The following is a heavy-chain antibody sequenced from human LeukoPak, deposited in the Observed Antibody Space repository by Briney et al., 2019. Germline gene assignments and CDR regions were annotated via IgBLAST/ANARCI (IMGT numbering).Heavy chain of an antibody. Sequence: ASVKVSCKASGYTFTSYGISWVRQAPGQGLEWMGWISAYNGNTNYAQKLQGRVTMTTDTSTSTAYMELRSLRSDDTAVYYCARDRSVLRFLEWLQLNAFDIWGQGTMVTVSS. CDR3: ARDRSVLRFLEWLQLNAFDI. CDR1: GYTFTSYG. V-gene: IGHV1-18*01. J-gene: IGHJ3*02. D-gene: IGHD3-3*01. CDR2: ISAYNGNT.